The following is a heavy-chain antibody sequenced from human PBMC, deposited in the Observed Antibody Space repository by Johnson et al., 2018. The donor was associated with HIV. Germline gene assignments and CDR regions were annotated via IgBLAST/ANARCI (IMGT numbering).Heavy chain of an antibody. CDR3: AKVSWEARLGDPFDI. V-gene: IGHV3-66*02. J-gene: IGHJ3*02. Sequence: ESGGGLVQPGGSLRLSCEASGFTFSSNYKSWVRQAPGKGLEWVSVIYSGGSTYYADSVKGRFTISRDNSKNTLYLQMNSLRAEDTAVYYCAKVSWEARLGDPFDIWGQGTMVTVSS. CDR1: GFTFSSNY. D-gene: IGHD1-26*01. CDR2: IYSGGST.